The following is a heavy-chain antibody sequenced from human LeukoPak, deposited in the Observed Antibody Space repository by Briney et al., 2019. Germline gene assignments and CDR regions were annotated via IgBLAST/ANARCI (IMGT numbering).Heavy chain of an antibody. CDR1: GYTFTSYG. Sequence: GASVKVSCKASGYTFTSYGISWVRQAPGQGLEWMGWISAYNGNTNYAQKLQGRVTITTDTSTSTAYMELRSLRSDDTAVYYCATSQWFGELLDAFDIWGQGTMVTVSS. J-gene: IGHJ3*02. D-gene: IGHD3-10*01. CDR2: ISAYNGNT. V-gene: IGHV1-18*01. CDR3: ATSQWFGELLDAFDI.